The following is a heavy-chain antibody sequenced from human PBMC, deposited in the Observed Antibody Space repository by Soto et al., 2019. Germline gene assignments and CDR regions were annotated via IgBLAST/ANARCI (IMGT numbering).Heavy chain of an antibody. V-gene: IGHV3-53*02. CDR1: GFIVSGPY. J-gene: IGHJ2*01. CDR3: AKDGGSSAYSKGWFFDL. D-gene: IGHD3-22*01. CDR2: LYTGGNT. Sequence: EMQLVETGGGLIQPGGSLRLSCTASGFIVSGPYMSWVRQAPGKGLEWVSLLYTGGNTFYADSVKGRFTISRDNSKNTLYLQMNSLRAEDTAVYYCAKDGGSSAYSKGWFFDLWGRGTLVTVSS.